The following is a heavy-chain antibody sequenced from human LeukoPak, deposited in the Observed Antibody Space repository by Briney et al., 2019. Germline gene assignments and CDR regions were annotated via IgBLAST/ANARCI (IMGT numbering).Heavy chain of an antibody. D-gene: IGHD6-25*01. J-gene: IGHJ5*02. CDR2: INHSGST. Sequence: SETLSLTCAVYGGSFSGYYWSWIRQPPGKGLEWIGEINHSGSTNYNPSLKSRVTISVDTSKNQFSLKLSSVTAADTAVYYCARVGYKGWFDPWGQGTLVTVSS. CDR3: ARVGYKGWFDP. CDR1: GGSFSGYY. V-gene: IGHV4-34*01.